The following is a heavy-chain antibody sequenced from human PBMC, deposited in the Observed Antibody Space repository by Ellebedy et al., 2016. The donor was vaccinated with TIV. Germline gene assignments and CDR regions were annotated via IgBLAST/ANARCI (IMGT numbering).Heavy chain of an antibody. CDR1: GFTFSHYN. CDR2: ISRDGSTI. CDR3: TREGSGFDP. V-gene: IGHV3-48*02. J-gene: IGHJ5*02. Sequence: GESLKISCVASGFTFSHYNMNWVRQAPGKGLDWVSYISRDGSTIFYADSVKGRFTISRDSARNSLYLQMNSLRDEDTALYYCTREGSGFDPWGQGALVTVSS.